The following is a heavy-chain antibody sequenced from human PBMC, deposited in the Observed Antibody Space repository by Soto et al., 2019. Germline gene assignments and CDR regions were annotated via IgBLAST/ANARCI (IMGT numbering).Heavy chain of an antibody. CDR2: IIPIFGTA. J-gene: IGHJ5*02. CDR3: ARSYYYDSSGYYYWFDP. Sequence: QVQLVQSGAEVKKPGSSVKVSCKASGGTFSSYAISWVRQAPGQVLEWMGGIIPIFGTANYAQTFQGRVTITADESTSTAYMELSSLRSEDTAVYYCARSYYYDSSGYYYWFDPWGQGTLVTVSS. CDR1: GGTFSSYA. V-gene: IGHV1-69*01. D-gene: IGHD3-22*01.